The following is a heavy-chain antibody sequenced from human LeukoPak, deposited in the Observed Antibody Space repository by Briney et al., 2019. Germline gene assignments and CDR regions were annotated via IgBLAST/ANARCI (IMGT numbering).Heavy chain of an antibody. CDR1: GFKFSTYW. Sequence: AGGSLRLSCSASGFKFSTYWMSWVRKAPGKGLEWVANVKQDGREKYYVASVKGRFTISRDNAKNSLYLQMSSLRAEDTAVYYCARVLGSGYFYGMDVWGKGTTVTVSS. CDR3: ARVLGSGYFYGMDV. V-gene: IGHV3-7*03. D-gene: IGHD3-10*01. J-gene: IGHJ6*04. CDR2: VKQDGREK.